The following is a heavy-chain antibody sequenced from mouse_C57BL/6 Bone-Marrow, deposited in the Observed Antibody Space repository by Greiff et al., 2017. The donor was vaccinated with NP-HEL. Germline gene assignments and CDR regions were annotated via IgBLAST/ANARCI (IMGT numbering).Heavy chain of an antibody. V-gene: IGHV1-64*01. J-gene: IGHJ1*03. D-gene: IGHD1-1*01. Sequence: QVQLQQPGAELVKPGASVKLSCKASGYTFTSYWMHWVKQRPGQGLEWIGMIHPNSGSTNYNEKFKSKATLTVDKSSSTAYMQLSSLTSEDSAVYYCANYYGSRFNWYFDVWGTGTTVTVSS. CDR2: IHPNSGST. CDR1: GYTFTSYW. CDR3: ANYYGSRFNWYFDV.